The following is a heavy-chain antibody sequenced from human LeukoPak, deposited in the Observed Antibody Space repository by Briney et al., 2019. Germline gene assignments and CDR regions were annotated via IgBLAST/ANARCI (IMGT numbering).Heavy chain of an antibody. CDR3: ARVGDIVVVPAALFDY. J-gene: IGHJ4*02. CDR2: IYYSGST. CDR1: GGSISSYY. V-gene: IGHV4-59*01. Sequence: SETLSLTCTVSGGSISSYYWSGIGQPPGKGLEWIGYIYYSGSTNYNPSLKSRVTISVDTSKNQFSLKLSSVTAADTAVYYCARVGDIVVVPAALFDYWGQGTLVTVSS. D-gene: IGHD2-2*01.